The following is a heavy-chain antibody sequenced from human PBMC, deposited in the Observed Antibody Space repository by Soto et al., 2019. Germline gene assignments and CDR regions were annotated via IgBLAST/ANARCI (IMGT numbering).Heavy chain of an antibody. CDR2: ISYDGNTQ. J-gene: IGHJ4*02. CDR3: ARDLKGDTKLDY. D-gene: IGHD1-26*01. CDR1: GFIFSNYA. Sequence: QVQLVESGGGVVQPGGSLRLSCAASGFIFSNYAMQWVRQAPGKGLEWMAAISYDGNTQYYADSVRGRFTISRDNSKNTVYVQMSSLRAEDTAVYYCARDLKGDTKLDYWGQGNLVTVSS. V-gene: IGHV3-30-3*01.